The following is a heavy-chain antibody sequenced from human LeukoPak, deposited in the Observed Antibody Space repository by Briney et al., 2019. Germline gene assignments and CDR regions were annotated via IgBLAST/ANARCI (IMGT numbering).Heavy chain of an antibody. J-gene: IGHJ4*02. CDR2: MSPNSGDT. Sequence: GASVKVSCKASGYTFTGYYMHWVRQATGQGLEWMGWMSPNSGDTGYAQKFQGRVTMTRNTSISTAYMELSSLRSDDTAVYYCARGPSRRYVNYWGQGTLVTVSS. CDR3: ARGPSRRYVNY. CDR1: GYTFTGYY. V-gene: IGHV1-8*02.